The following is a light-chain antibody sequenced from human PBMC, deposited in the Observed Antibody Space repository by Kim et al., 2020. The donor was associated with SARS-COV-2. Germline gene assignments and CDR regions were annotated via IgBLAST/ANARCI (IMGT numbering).Light chain of an antibody. CDR1: SLRSYY. CDR3: NSRDSSGKNVV. CDR2: GKN. Sequence: SSELTQDPAVSVALGQTVRITCQGDSLRSYYASWYQQKPGQAPVLVIYGKNNRPSGIPDRFSGSSSGNTASLTITGAQAEDEADYYCNSRDSSGKNVVFGGGTKVTVL. J-gene: IGLJ2*01. V-gene: IGLV3-19*01.